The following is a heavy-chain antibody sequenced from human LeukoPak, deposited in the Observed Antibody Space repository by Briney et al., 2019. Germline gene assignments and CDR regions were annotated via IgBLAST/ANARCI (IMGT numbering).Heavy chain of an antibody. CDR1: GFTFSSYW. Sequence: PGGSLRLSCAASGFTFSSYWMSWVRQAPGKGLEWVANIKQDGSEKYYVDSVKGRFTISRDNAKNSLYLQMNSLRGEDTAVYYCARESSTSCYNYWGQGTLVTVSS. CDR2: IKQDGSEK. CDR3: ARESSTSCYNY. D-gene: IGHD2-2*02. J-gene: IGHJ4*02. V-gene: IGHV3-7*01.